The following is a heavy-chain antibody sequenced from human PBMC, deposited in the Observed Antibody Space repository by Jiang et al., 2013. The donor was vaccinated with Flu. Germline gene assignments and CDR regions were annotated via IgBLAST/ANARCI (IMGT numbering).Heavy chain of an antibody. CDR2: IYPGDSDT. CDR1: GYSFTSYW. J-gene: IGHJ3*02. V-gene: IGHV5-51*01. Sequence: GAEVKKPGESLKISCKGSGYSFTSYWIGWVRQMPGKGLEWMGIIYPGDSDTRYSPSFQGQVTISADKSISTAYLQWSSLKASDTAMYYCASNYGSGSYYNVGDAFDIWAKGQWSPSLQ. D-gene: IGHD3-10*01. CDR3: ASNYGSGSYYNVGDAFDI.